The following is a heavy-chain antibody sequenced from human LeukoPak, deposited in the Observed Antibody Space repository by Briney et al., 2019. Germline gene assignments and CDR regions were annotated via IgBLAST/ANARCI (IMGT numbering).Heavy chain of an antibody. CDR3: ARVGTVITEIDY. D-gene: IGHD4-17*01. CDR2: INHSGST. CDR1: GGSFSGYY. J-gene: IGHJ4*02. V-gene: IGHV4-34*01. Sequence: SETLSLTCAVYGGSFSGYYWSWIRQPPGKGLEWIGEINHSGSTNYNPSLKSRVTISVDTSKNQFSLKLSSVTAADTAVYYCARVGTVITEIDYWGQGTLVTVSS.